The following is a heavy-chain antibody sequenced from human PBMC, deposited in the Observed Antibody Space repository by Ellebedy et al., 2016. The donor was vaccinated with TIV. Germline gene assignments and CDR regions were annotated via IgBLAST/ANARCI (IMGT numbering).Heavy chain of an antibody. CDR2: IWYDGSNK. Sequence: GESLKISXAASGFTFSSYGMRWVRQAPGKGLEWVAVIWYDGSNKYYADSVKGRFTISRDNSKNTLYLQMNSLRAEDTAVYYCARARLDWNWFDPWGQGTLVTVSS. CDR1: GFTFSSYG. CDR3: ARARLDWNWFDP. V-gene: IGHV3-33*01. J-gene: IGHJ5*02. D-gene: IGHD3-9*01.